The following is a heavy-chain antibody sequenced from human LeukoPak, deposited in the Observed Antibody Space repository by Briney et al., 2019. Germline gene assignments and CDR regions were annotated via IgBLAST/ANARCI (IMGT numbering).Heavy chain of an antibody. V-gene: IGHV4-38-2*01. Sequence: KPSETLSLTCAVSGYSISSGYYWGWIRQPAGKGLEWIGRIYNSGTTNYNPSLKSRVTMSVDTSKNQFSLKLNSVTAADTAVYYCARGAPSDYWGQGTLVTVSS. CDR2: IYNSGTT. CDR3: ARGAPSDY. J-gene: IGHJ4*02. CDR1: GYSISSGYY.